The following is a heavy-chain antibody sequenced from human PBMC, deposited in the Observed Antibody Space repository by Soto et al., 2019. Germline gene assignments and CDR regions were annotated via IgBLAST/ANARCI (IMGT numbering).Heavy chain of an antibody. CDR2: IYSGGSK. Sequence: GGSLRLSCAASGFTVSSNYMSWVRQAPGKGLEWVSVIYSGGSKYYADSVKGRFTISRDNSKNTLYLQMNSLRVEDTAVYYCAKRAYGSDFDYWGQGTLVTVSS. D-gene: IGHD3-10*01. V-gene: IGHV3-66*04. J-gene: IGHJ4*02. CDR3: AKRAYGSDFDY. CDR1: GFTVSSNY.